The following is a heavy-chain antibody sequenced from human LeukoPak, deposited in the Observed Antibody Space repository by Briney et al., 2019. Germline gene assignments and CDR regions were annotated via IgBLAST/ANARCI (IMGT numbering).Heavy chain of an antibody. V-gene: IGHV3-21*01. CDR3: ARGTLGAWGW. Sequence: GGSLRLSCSASGFTFSSYDMNWVRQAPGKGLEWVSSISSSSNYIHYADSVKGRFTISRDNAKNSLYLQMNSLRAEDTAVYFCARGTLGAWGWWGQGTLVTVSS. D-gene: IGHD6-19*01. J-gene: IGHJ4*02. CDR1: GFTFSSYD. CDR2: ISSSSNYI.